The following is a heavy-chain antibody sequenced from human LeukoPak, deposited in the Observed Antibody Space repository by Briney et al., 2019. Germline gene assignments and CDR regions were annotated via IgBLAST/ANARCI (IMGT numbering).Heavy chain of an antibody. V-gene: IGHV4-59*08. D-gene: IGHD3-9*01. CDR2: IYYSGST. CDR3: ARHSDILTAFDI. CDR1: GGXISSXX. Sequence: VSGGXISSXXXXXVXXXXXXXXEGSGDIYYSGSTNYNPSLKRRGTISVDTSKKQFSLKLSSVTAADTAVYYCARHSDILTAFDIWGQGTMVTVSS. J-gene: IGHJ3*02.